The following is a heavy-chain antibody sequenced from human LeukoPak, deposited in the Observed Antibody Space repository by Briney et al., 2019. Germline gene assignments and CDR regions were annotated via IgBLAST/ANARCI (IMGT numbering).Heavy chain of an antibody. CDR2: IRYDGSNK. Sequence: GGSLRLSCAASGFTFSSYWMHWVRQAPGKGLEWVAFIRYDGSNKYYADSVKGRFTISRDNSNHTVHLQMDSLRGEDTAFYYCARSDYGGYYDMFDFWGQGTLVIVSS. CDR1: GFTFSSYW. D-gene: IGHD4-23*01. CDR3: ARSDYGGYYDMFDF. V-gene: IGHV3-30*02. J-gene: IGHJ4*02.